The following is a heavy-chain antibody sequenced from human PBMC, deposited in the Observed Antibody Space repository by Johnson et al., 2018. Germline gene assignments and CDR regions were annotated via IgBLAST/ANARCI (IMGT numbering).Heavy chain of an antibody. CDR3: ARSTVPRVGGMDV. J-gene: IGHJ6*02. V-gene: IGHV3-23*04. Sequence: VQLVQSGGGLVQPGGSLRLSCAASGFTFSSYAMSWVRQAPGKGLEWVSAISGSGGSTYYADSVKGRFTISRDKSKNTLYLQMNSLRAGDTAVYYCARSTVPRVGGMDVWGQGTTVTVSS. CDR2: ISGSGGST. CDR1: GFTFSSYA. D-gene: IGHD4-11*01.